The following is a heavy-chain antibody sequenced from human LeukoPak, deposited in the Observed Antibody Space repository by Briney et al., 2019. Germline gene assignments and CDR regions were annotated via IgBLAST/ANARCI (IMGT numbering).Heavy chain of an antibody. Sequence: SETLSLTCAVSGYSISSGYYWGWIRQPPGKGLEWIGIIYHSGSTYYNPSLKSRVTMSVDTSKKQFSLKLSSVTAADTAVYFCARVRYYYDSSAYHDAFDIWGQGTMVTVSS. CDR1: GYSISSGYY. V-gene: IGHV4-38-2*01. D-gene: IGHD3-22*01. J-gene: IGHJ3*02. CDR3: ARVRYYYDSSAYHDAFDI. CDR2: IYHSGST.